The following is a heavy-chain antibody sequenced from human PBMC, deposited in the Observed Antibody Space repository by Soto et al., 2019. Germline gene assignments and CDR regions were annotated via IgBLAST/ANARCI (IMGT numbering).Heavy chain of an antibody. J-gene: IGHJ6*03. V-gene: IGHV4-34*01. CDR1: GGSFSGYY. Sequence: SETLSLTCAVYGGSFSGYYWSWIRQPPWKGLEWIGEINHSGSTNYNPSLKSRVTISVDTSKNQFSLKLSSVTAADTAVYYCARSGICSGSSCYYYYTVFWGKGPTVTGSS. CDR3: ARSGICSGSSCYYYYTVF. CDR2: INHSGST. D-gene: IGHD2-15*01.